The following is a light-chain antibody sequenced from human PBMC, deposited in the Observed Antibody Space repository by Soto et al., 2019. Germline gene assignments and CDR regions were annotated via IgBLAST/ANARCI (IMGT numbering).Light chain of an antibody. CDR3: QQYNNWPRT. J-gene: IGKJ3*01. CDR1: QSVSSN. V-gene: IGKV3-15*01. CDR2: GAS. Sequence: EIVMPQSPATLSVSPGERATLSCRASQSVSSNLAWYQQKPGQAPRLLIYGASTRVTGIPARFSGSGSGTEFTLTISSLQSEAFAVDYCQQYNNWPRTFGPGTKVDIK.